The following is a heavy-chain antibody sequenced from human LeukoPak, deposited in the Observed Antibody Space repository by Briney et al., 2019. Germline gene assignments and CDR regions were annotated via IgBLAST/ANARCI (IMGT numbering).Heavy chain of an antibody. J-gene: IGHJ4*02. D-gene: IGHD2-21*02. CDR3: ARHRLAYCGGDCSGGIDY. Sequence: TTSETLSLTCNVSGGSISSYYWSWIRQPPGKGPEWIGHIYYSGSTNYNPSLKSRVTISVDTSKNQFSLKLSSVTAADTAVYYCARHRLAYCGGDCSGGIDYWGQGTLVTVSS. CDR2: IYYSGST. V-gene: IGHV4-59*08. CDR1: GGSISSYY.